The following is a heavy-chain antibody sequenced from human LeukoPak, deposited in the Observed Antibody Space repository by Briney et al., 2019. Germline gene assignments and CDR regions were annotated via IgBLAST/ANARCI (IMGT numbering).Heavy chain of an antibody. Sequence: SETLSLTCTVSGGSISSYYWSWIRQPPGKGLEWIGYIYYSGSTNYNPSLKSRVTISVDTSKNQFSLKLSSVTAADTAVYYCARGFYYDSSGYYFMNWFDPWGQGTLVTVSS. CDR1: GGSISSYY. CDR2: IYYSGST. D-gene: IGHD3-22*01. CDR3: ARGFYYDSSGYYFMNWFDP. J-gene: IGHJ5*02. V-gene: IGHV4-59*08.